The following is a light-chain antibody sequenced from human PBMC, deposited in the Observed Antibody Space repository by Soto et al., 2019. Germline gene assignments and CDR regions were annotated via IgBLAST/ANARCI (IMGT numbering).Light chain of an antibody. CDR1: QSVGRN. J-gene: IGKJ3*01. V-gene: IGKV3-15*01. CDR2: AAS. Sequence: EIVVTQSPGILSVSPGDRATLSCRASQSVGRNLAWYQQKPGQAPTLLIYAASTRATGLPARFSGSGSETDFTRTISSLQSEDFAVYYCQEYSKWPLFTFGPGTRVDIK. CDR3: QEYSKWPLFT.